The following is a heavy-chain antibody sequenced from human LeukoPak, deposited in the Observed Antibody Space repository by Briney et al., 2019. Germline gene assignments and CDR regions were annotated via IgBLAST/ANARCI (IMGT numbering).Heavy chain of an antibody. CDR2: ISYDGSNK. V-gene: IGHV3-30-3*01. J-gene: IGHJ4*02. D-gene: IGHD2-2*03. Sequence: GGSLRLSCAASGFTFSSYAMHWVRPAPGKGLEWVAVISYDGSNKYYADSVKGRFTISRDSSKGVLYLQMNSLRAEDTAIYFCAKGHGYASPSYFDYWGQGTLVTVSS. CDR3: AKGHGYASPSYFDY. CDR1: GFTFSSYA.